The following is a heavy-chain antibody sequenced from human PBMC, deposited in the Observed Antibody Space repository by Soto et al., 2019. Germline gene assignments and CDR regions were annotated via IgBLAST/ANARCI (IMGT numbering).Heavy chain of an antibody. CDR1: GGTFGRYA. J-gene: IGHJ3*02. Sequence: SVKVSCKASGGTFGRYAISCVLQSRVRGLDWMGGIIPIFGTANYAQKFQGRVTITADESTSTAYMELSSLRSEDTAVYYCASRVDNYYDSSGYYYSAFDIWGQGTMVTVSS. CDR3: ASRVDNYYDSSGYYYSAFDI. D-gene: IGHD3-22*01. CDR2: IIPIFGTA. V-gene: IGHV1-69*13.